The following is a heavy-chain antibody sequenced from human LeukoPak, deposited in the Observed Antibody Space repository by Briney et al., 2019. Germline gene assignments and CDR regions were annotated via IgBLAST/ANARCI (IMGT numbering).Heavy chain of an antibody. D-gene: IGHD5-18*01. CDR3: ARVSTGYSYDIDY. CDR2: IYHSGST. Sequence: PSETLSLTCTVSGGSISSGSYYWGWIRQPPGKGLEWIGSIYHSGSTYYNPSLKSRVTISVDTSKNQFSLKLSSVTAADTAVYYCARVSTGYSYDIDYWGQGTLVTVSS. V-gene: IGHV4-39*07. J-gene: IGHJ4*02. CDR1: GGSISSGSYY.